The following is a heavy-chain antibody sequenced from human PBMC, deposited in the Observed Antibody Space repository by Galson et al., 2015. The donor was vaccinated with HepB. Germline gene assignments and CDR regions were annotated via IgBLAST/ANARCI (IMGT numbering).Heavy chain of an antibody. D-gene: IGHD4-17*01. V-gene: IGHV1-69*06. J-gene: IGHJ5*02. CDR2: IIPLFSKS. CDR3: AKAGDGVSWFDP. Sequence: SVKVSCKASGGTFSSFAINWVRQAPGQGLEWVGGIIPLFSKSTYAQIFQGRVTITADKSTNTVYMELTSLTSEDTAVYYCAKAGDGVSWFDPWGQGTLVTVS. CDR1: GGTFSSFA.